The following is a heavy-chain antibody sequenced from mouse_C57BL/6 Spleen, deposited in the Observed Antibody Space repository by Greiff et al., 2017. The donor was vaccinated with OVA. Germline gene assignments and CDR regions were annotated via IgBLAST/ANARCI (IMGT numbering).Heavy chain of an antibody. J-gene: IGHJ4*01. V-gene: IGHV5-17*01. CDR1: GFTFSDYG. CDR2: ISSGSSTI. CDR3: ARRVYDGYYDMDY. D-gene: IGHD2-3*01. Sequence: EVKLMESGGGLVKPGGSLKLSCAASGFTFSDYGMHWVRQAPEKGLEWVAYISSGSSTIYYADTVKGRFTISRDNAKNTLFLQMTSLRSEDTAMYYGARRVYDGYYDMDYWGQGTSVTVSS.